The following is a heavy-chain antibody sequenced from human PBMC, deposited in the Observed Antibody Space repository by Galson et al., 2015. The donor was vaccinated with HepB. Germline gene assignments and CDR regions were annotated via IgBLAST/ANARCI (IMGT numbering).Heavy chain of an antibody. Sequence: SLRLCCAASGFTFSDYAIHWVRQAPGKGLEWVAVISYDASNQYYADSVKGRFTMSRDNSRDTLYLQMDSLRAEDTAVYFCARDRSARGAFDYWGQGTLVTVSS. CDR3: ARDRSARGAFDY. V-gene: IGHV3-30*04. CDR2: ISYDASNQ. J-gene: IGHJ4*02. D-gene: IGHD3-10*01. CDR1: GFTFSDYA.